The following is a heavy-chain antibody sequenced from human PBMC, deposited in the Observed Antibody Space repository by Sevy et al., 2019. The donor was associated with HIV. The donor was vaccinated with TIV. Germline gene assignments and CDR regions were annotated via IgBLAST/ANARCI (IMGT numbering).Heavy chain of an antibody. CDR2: FDPEDGKT. CDR3: VGSRSGLPHFDY. Sequence: ASVKVSCKVSRYSLTELSMHWVRQAPGKGLEWMVGFDPEDGKTIYAQKFQGRVTMTEDTSTDTAYMELSSLRSEDTAVFYCVGSRSGLPHFDYWGQGTLVTVSS. D-gene: IGHD5-12*01. CDR1: RYSLTELS. V-gene: IGHV1-24*01. J-gene: IGHJ4*02.